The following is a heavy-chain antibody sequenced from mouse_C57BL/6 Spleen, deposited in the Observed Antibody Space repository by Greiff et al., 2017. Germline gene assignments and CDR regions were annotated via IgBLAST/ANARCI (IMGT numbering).Heavy chain of an antibody. CDR2: IYPGDGDT. CDR1: GYAFSSSW. J-gene: IGHJ4*01. V-gene: IGHV1-82*01. Sequence: QVQLKESGPELVKPGASVKISCKASGYAFSSSWMNWVKQRPGKGLEWIGRIYPGDGDTNYNGKFKGKATLTADKSSSTAYMQLSSLTSEDSAVYFCARARGLRPAMDYWGQGTSVTVSS. CDR3: ARARGLRPAMDY. D-gene: IGHD2-4*01.